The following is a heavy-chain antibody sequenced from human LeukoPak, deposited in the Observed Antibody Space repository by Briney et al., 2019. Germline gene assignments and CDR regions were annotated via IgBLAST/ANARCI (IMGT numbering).Heavy chain of an antibody. CDR1: GYTFTGYY. V-gene: IGHV1-2*02. CDR3: ASVPTTDSPDSYYYYYMDV. J-gene: IGHJ6*03. CDR2: INPNSGVT. Sequence: ASVTVSCKASGYTFTGYYLYWVRQAPGQGLEWMGWINPNSGVTNYAQKFQGRVTITADKSTSTAYMELSGLRSEDTAVYYCASVPTTDSPDSYYYYYMDVWGKGTTVTVSS. D-gene: IGHD1-14*01.